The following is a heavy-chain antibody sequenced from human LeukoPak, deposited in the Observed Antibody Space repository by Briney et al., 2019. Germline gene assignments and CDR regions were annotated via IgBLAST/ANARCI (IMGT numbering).Heavy chain of an antibody. CDR1: GGSFSGYY. J-gene: IGHJ6*03. V-gene: IGHV4-34*01. D-gene: IGHD3-16*02. CDR2: INHSGST. Sequence: PSETLSLTCAVYGGSFSGYYGSWIRQPPGKGLEWIGEINHSGSTNYNPSLKSRVTISVDTSKNQFSLKLSSVTAADTAVYYCARLTFGGVIVTYCYYMDVWGKGTTVTISS. CDR3: ARLTFGGVIVTYCYYMDV.